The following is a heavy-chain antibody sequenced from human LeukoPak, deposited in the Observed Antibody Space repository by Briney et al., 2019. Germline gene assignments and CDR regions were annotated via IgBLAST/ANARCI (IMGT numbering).Heavy chain of an antibody. CDR1: GYTFTGYY. V-gene: IGHV1-2*02. CDR2: LNPNSGGT. D-gene: IGHD2-8*01. Sequence: ASVKVSCKASGYTFTGYYMQWVRPAPGQGLEWMGWLNPNSGGTNYAQKFQGRVTMSRDTSLSIAYMGLCRVRSDETAVYYCVRNGFNTNGAYYFVYWGERTLVTVSS. CDR3: VRNGFNTNGAYYFVY. J-gene: IGHJ4*02.